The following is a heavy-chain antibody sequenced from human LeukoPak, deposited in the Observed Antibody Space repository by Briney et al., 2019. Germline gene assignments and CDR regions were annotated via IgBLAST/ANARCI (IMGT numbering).Heavy chain of an antibody. CDR3: ARRSYRRAIPTSQFDF. CDR1: GYTFASYG. Sequence: ASVKVSCKASGYTFASYGINWVRQAPGQGLEWMGWISTHNGNTNYAENFQSRVTMTTDTFTRTAYMELRSLRSDDTAVYFCARRSYRRAIPTSQFDFWGQGTLLTVSS. D-gene: IGHD2-2*01. V-gene: IGHV1-18*01. J-gene: IGHJ4*02. CDR2: ISTHNGNT.